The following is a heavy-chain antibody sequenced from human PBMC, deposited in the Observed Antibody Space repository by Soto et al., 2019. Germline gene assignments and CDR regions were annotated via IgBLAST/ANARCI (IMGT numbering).Heavy chain of an antibody. J-gene: IGHJ4*02. Sequence: SETLSLTCAVSGGSISSSNWWSWVRQPPGKGLEWIGEIYHSGSTNYNPSLKGRVTISVDKSKNQFSLKLSSVTAADTDVYYCARVNDGAFDYWGQGTLVTVSS. CDR3: ARVNDGAFDY. D-gene: IGHD2-8*01. V-gene: IGHV4-4*02. CDR2: IYHSGST. CDR1: GGSISSSNW.